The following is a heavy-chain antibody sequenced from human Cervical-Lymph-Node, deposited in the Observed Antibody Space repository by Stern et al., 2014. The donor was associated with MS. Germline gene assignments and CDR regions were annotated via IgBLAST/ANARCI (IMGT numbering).Heavy chain of an antibody. V-gene: IGHV1-46*02. CDR1: GYTFNTYY. CDR3: ARVLSLATSDS. D-gene: IGHD1-1*01. Sequence: VQLVQSGAEIRKPGASVKISCEASGYTFNTYYMHWVRHAPGQGLEWVALFNPSGGKTTYAQRFHGRVTVTGDTSTSTVYMELTGLRSEDTAVYYCARVLSLATSDSWGQGTLVIVSS. CDR2: FNPSGGKT. J-gene: IGHJ4*02.